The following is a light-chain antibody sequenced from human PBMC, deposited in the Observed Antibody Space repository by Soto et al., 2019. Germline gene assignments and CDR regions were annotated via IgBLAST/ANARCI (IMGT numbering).Light chain of an antibody. V-gene: IGKV3-20*01. J-gene: IGKJ4*01. CDR2: GAS. Sequence: EIVLTQSPGTLSLSPGERATLSCRASQSVSSSYLAWYQQKPGQAPRLLIYGASASATGTPDRFSGSGSGTDFTLTITRLEPEDFAVYYCHQYGSSRGTFGGGTKGEIK. CDR3: HQYGSSRGT. CDR1: QSVSSSY.